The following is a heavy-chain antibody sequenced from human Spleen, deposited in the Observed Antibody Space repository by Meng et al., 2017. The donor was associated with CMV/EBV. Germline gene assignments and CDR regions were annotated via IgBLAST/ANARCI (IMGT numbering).Heavy chain of an antibody. Sequence: GYISSGDYYWSWIRQPPGKGLEWIGYIYYSGSTYYNPSLKSRVTISLDTSKNQFSLKLSSVTAADTAVYYCARVTQLLYSDYGMDVWGQGTTVTVSS. CDR3: ARVTQLLYSDYGMDV. CDR2: IYYSGST. D-gene: IGHD2-2*02. CDR1: GYISSGDYY. J-gene: IGHJ6*02. V-gene: IGHV4-30-4*08.